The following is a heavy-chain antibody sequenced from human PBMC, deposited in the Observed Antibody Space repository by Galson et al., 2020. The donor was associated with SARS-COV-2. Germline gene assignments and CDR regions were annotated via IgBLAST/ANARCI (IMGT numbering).Heavy chain of an antibody. CDR1: GGSISSYY. Sequence: SETLSLTCTVSGGSISSYYWSWIRQPPGKGLEWIGYIYYSGSTNYNPSLKSRVTISVDTSKNQFSLKLSSVTAADTAVYYCARKSGSGYLAPGYFDLWGRGTLVTVSS. CDR2: IYYSGST. CDR3: ARKSGSGYLAPGYFDL. J-gene: IGHJ2*01. D-gene: IGHD3-22*01. V-gene: IGHV4-59*01.